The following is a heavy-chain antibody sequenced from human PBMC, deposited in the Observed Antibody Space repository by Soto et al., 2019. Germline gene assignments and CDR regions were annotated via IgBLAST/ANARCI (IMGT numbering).Heavy chain of an antibody. V-gene: IGHV2-5*02. D-gene: IGHD3-10*01. CDR2: IYGDDDK. Sequence: QITLKESGPTLVKPTQTLTLTCTFSGFSLSTSTVAVGWIRQPPGKGLEWLALIYGDDDKRYSSSQKNRLAISKGTSKNQVVLTMTNMDPVDTATYYCAHRDGSLGGGTWTDYFDFWGQGALVTVPS. CDR3: AHRDGSLGGGTWTDYFDF. CDR1: GFSLSTSTVA. J-gene: IGHJ4*02.